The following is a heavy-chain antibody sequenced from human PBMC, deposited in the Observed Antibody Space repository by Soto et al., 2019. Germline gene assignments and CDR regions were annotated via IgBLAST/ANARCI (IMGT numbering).Heavy chain of an antibody. J-gene: IGHJ5*02. CDR3: ARGHDYGYYVGWFDP. D-gene: IGHD4-17*01. Sequence: QVQLQESGPGLVKPSQTLSLTCTVSGGSISSGGYYWSWIRQHPGKGLEWIGYIYYSGSTYYNPSLKRRVTISVDTSKNQFSLKLSSVTAADTAVYYCARGHDYGYYVGWFDPWGQGTLVTVSS. CDR2: IYYSGST. V-gene: IGHV4-31*03. CDR1: GGSISSGGYY.